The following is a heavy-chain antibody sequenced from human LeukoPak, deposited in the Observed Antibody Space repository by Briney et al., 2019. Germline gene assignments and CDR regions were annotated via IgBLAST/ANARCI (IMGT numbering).Heavy chain of an antibody. V-gene: IGHV1-69*13. CDR1: GGTFSSYA. Sequence: GASVKVSCTASGGTFSSYAISWVRQAPGQGLEWMGGIIPIFGTANYAQKFQGRVTITADESTSTAYMELSSLRSEDTAVYYCATGVVVPATPNTMDVWGKGTTVTVSS. D-gene: IGHD2-2*01. CDR3: ATGVVVPATPNTMDV. J-gene: IGHJ6*03. CDR2: IIPIFGTA.